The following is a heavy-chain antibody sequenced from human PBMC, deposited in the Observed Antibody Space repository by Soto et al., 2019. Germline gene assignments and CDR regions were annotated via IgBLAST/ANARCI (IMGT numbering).Heavy chain of an antibody. V-gene: IGHV1-2*02. CDR1: GYTFTDYY. J-gene: IGHJ6*02. CDR3: ARKLELRGSYYYYYDMDV. Sequence: GASVKVSCKASGYTFTDYYMHWGRQAPGQGLEWMGWINPNSGGTNYAQKFQGRVTMTRDTSISTAYMELSRLRSDDTAVYYCARKLELRGSYYYYYDMDVWGQGTTVTVSS. CDR2: INPNSGGT. D-gene: IGHD1-7*01.